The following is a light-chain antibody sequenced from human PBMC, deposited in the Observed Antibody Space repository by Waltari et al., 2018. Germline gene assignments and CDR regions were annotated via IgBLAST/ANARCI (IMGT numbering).Light chain of an antibody. CDR2: SVS. V-gene: IGLV2-11*01. CDR3: CSYAGSPVV. J-gene: IGLJ2*01. Sequence: SLYQQHHGNAPKLMFDSVSKRPSGVPDRFSGSKSDNTASLTISGLQAEDESDYYCCSYAGSPVVFGGGTKLTVL.